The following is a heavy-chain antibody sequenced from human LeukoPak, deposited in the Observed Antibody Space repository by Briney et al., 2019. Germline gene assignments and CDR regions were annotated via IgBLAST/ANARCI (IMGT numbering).Heavy chain of an antibody. CDR3: VRVWDHFDFDS. D-gene: IGHD3-16*01. CDR1: GFTFSNYW. CDR2: IKGDGSHT. Sequence: GGPLRLSCAASGFTFSNYWMHWVRQAPGKGLVWVSRIKGDGSHTIYADSVKGRFTISRDNAKNTLYLQMKSLRAEDTAVYYCVRVWDHFDFDSWGLGTLVTVSS. V-gene: IGHV3-74*01. J-gene: IGHJ5*01.